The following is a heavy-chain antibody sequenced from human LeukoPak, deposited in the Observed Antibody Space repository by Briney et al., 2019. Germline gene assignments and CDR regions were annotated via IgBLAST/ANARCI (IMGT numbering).Heavy chain of an antibody. V-gene: IGHV4-59*01. Sequence: SSETLSLTCTVSGGSISSYYWSWIRQPPGKGLEWIGYIYYSGSTNYNPSLKSRVTISVDTSKNQFSLKLSSVTAADTAVYYCARSPGGSGWYYFDYWGQGTLVTVSS. CDR1: GGSISSYY. CDR2: IYYSGST. D-gene: IGHD6-19*01. CDR3: ARSPGGSGWYYFDY. J-gene: IGHJ4*02.